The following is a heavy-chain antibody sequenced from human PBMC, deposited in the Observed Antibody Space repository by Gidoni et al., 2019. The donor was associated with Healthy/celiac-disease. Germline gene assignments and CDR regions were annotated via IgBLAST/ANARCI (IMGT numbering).Heavy chain of an antibody. D-gene: IGHD3-10*01. CDR3: AKIAYYYGSGSSVSDY. Sequence: QVQLVESGGGVVQSGRSLRLSCAASGFTFSSYGMHWVRQAPGKGLEWVAVISSDGSNTYYADSVKGRFTISRDNSKNTLYLQLNSLRAEDTAVYYCAKIAYYYGSGSSVSDYWGQGTLVTVSS. CDR2: ISSDGSNT. CDR1: GFTFSSYG. V-gene: IGHV3-30*18. J-gene: IGHJ4*02.